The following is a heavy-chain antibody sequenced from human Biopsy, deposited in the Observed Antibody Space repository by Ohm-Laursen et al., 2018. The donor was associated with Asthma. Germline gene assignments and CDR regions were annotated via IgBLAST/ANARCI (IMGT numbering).Heavy chain of an antibody. Sequence: SLRLSCTASGFTFRSYAMHWVRQAPGKGLEWVAVGGSYYDGGLKYYADSVKGRFTISRDNSKDTLYLQVNSLRGDDTAVYYCARGKTWGRSYYFDYWGQGTLVTVSS. V-gene: IGHV3-30-3*01. J-gene: IGHJ4*02. CDR2: GGSYYDGGLK. CDR3: ARGKTWGRSYYFDY. CDR1: GFTFRSYA. D-gene: IGHD6-6*01.